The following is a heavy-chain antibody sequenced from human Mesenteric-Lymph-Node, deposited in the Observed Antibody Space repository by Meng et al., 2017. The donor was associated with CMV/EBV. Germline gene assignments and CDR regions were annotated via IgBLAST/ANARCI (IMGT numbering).Heavy chain of an antibody. CDR2: IYYTGST. D-gene: IGHD3-10*01. V-gene: IGHV4-59*01. CDR3: ARVTEYDDSGTYYDFDS. Sequence: GGSISTYYWSWIRQPPGRGLEWIGYIYYTGSTVYNPSLKSRVTISLDTPKKQFSLKLSSVTAADTAVYYCARVTEYDDSGTYYDFDSWGQGTLVTVSS. J-gene: IGHJ4*02. CDR1: GGSISTYY.